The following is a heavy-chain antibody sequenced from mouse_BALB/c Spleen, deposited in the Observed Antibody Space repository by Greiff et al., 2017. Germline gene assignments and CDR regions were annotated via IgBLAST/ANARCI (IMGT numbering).Heavy chain of an antibody. V-gene: IGHV2-2*02. CDR3: ARNGGSRDYYAMDY. Sequence: QVHVKQSGPGLVQPSQSLSITCTVSGFSLTSYGVHWVRQSPGKGLEWLGVIWSGGSTDYNAAFISRLSISKDNSKSQVFFKMNSLQANDTAIYYCARNGGSRDYYAMDYWGQGTSVTVSS. J-gene: IGHJ4*01. D-gene: IGHD1-1*01. CDR2: IWSGGST. CDR1: GFSLTSYG.